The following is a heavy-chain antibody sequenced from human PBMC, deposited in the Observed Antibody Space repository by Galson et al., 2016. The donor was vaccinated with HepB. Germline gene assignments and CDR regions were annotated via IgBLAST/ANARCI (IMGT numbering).Heavy chain of an antibody. CDR1: GFTFGGYW. Sequence: SLRLSCAASGFTFGGYWMSWVRQAPGKGLEWVTTIQQDQSEKYYVDSVRGRFTVSRENPKSSMYLQMHSLRVEDTAVYYCARVQFSSGSYWFFDLWGRGTLVTVSS. CDR2: IQQDQSEK. CDR3: ARVQFSSGSYWFFDL. D-gene: IGHD5-18*01. J-gene: IGHJ2*01. V-gene: IGHV3-7*03.